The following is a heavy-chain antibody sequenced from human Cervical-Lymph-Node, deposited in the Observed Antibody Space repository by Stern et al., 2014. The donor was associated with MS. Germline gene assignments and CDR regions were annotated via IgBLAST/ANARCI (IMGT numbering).Heavy chain of an antibody. V-gene: IGHV3-33*06. Sequence: QVQLGQSGGGVVQPGTSLRLSCAASGFTFISYGMHWVRQAPGKGLECVAVIWFDGRNRYYADSVRGRFTISRDNSKNTLYLEMRSLRPEDTAVYYCVKRGITEVRGVRLGDYWGPGTLVIVSS. J-gene: IGHJ4*02. CDR1: GFTFISYG. D-gene: IGHD3-10*01. CDR2: IWFDGRNR. CDR3: VKRGITEVRGVRLGDY.